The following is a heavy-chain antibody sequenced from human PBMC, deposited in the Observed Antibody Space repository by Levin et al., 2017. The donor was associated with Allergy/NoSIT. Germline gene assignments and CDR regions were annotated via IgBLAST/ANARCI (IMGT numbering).Heavy chain of an antibody. V-gene: IGHV3-9*01. CDR3: AKVSVSRRLYYGMDV. Sequence: GGSLRLSCAASGFTFDDYAMHWVRQAPGKGLEWVSGISRDSNNMAYADSVKGRFTISRDNAKDSLYLQMNSLRAEDTALYYCAKVSVSRRLYYGMDVWGQGTTVTVSS. CDR1: GFTFDDYA. CDR2: ISRDSNNM. J-gene: IGHJ6*02. D-gene: IGHD4-11*01.